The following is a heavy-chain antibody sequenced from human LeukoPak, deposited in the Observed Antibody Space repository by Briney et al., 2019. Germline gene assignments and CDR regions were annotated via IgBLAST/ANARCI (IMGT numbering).Heavy chain of an antibody. CDR2: IYYSGST. J-gene: IGHJ4*02. CDR3: ARGYYYDSSGLDY. D-gene: IGHD3-22*01. CDR1: GGSISSGDYY. Sequence: SQTLSLTCTVSGGSISSGDYYWSWIRQPPGKGLEWIGYIYYSGSTYYNPSLKSRVTISVDTSKNQFSLKLGSVTAADTAVYYCARGYYYDSSGLDYWGQGTLVTVSS. V-gene: IGHV4-30-4*08.